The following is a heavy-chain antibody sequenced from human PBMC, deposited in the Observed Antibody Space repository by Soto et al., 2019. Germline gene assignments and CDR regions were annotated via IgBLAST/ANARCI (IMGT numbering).Heavy chain of an antibody. Sequence: GGSLRLSCSAPGFAFSSYAMHCIRHAPGKGLEWVAVISYDGSNKYYADSVKCRSTISRDNSKNTLYLQMNSLRAEDTAVYYCARPDEFDYDSSVWWGQGTMVTVSS. V-gene: IGHV3-30-3*01. CDR3: ARPDEFDYDSSVW. D-gene: IGHD3-22*01. CDR2: ISYDGSNK. CDR1: GFAFSSYA. J-gene: IGHJ4*02.